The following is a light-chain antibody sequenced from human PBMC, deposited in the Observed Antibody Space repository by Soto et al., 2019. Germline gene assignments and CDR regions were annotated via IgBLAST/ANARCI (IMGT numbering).Light chain of an antibody. Sequence: QSVLTQPASVSGSPGQSITISCTGTSSDVGGYNYVSWYQQHPGKAPKLMIYEVSNRPSGVSNRFSGSKSGNTASLTISGLQAEDEADYYCTPYTSSITYVFGTGTKV. CDR3: TPYTSSITYV. CDR1: SSDVGGYNY. J-gene: IGLJ1*01. CDR2: EVS. V-gene: IGLV2-14*01.